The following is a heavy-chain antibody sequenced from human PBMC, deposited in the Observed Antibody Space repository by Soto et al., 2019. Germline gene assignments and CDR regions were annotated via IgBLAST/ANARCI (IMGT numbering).Heavy chain of an antibody. Sequence: ASVKVSCKASGYTFTSYAMHWVRQAPGQRLEWMGWINAGNGNTKYSQKFQGRVTITRDTSASAAYMELSSLRSEDTAVYYCARAMAKQTFDYWGQGTLVTVSS. V-gene: IGHV1-3*01. CDR3: ARAMAKQTFDY. CDR1: GYTFTSYA. J-gene: IGHJ4*02. D-gene: IGHD3-10*01. CDR2: INAGNGNT.